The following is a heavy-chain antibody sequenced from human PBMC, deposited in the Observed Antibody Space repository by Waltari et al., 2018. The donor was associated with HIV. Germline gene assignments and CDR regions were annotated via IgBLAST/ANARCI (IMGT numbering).Heavy chain of an antibody. CDR1: GFTFSRYS. CDR3: ARDKAITMIVGYYFDY. V-gene: IGHV3-21*01. CDR2: ICSSSSYI. J-gene: IGHJ4*02. Sequence: EVQLVESGGGLVKPGGSLRLSCAAYGFTFSRYSMNWVRQAPGKGLEMVTSICSSSSYIYYAASGKGRFTISRDNAKNSLYLQMNSLRAEDTAVYYCARDKAITMIVGYYFDYWGQGTLVTVSS. D-gene: IGHD3-22*01.